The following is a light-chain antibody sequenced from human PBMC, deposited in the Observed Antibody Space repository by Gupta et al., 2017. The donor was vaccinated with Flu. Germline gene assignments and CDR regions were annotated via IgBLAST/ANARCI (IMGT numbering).Light chain of an antibody. V-gene: IGKV3-11*01. CDR1: QSLSSY. CDR3: PQRS. CDR2: DAS. Sequence: VLTQFPATLSLSPGDTASISCRASQSLSSYLAWDQQRPGQAPRLIIYDASIRADGVPDRFSGGASGSDCTLHISRIETEDCAVDDCPQRSFGRGTRLEI. J-gene: IGKJ2*01.